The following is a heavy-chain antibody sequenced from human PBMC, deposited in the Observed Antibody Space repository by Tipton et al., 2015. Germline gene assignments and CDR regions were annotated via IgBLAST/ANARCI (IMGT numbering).Heavy chain of an antibody. V-gene: IGHV3-9*01. CDR1: GFTFDDYA. Sequence: SLRLSCAASGFTFDDYAMHWVRQAPGKGLEWVSGISWNSGDIGYADSVKGRFTISRDNAKNSLYLQMNSLRAEDTAVYYCARARILGGWFDPWGQGTLVTVSS. CDR2: ISWNSGDI. J-gene: IGHJ5*02. CDR3: ARARILGGWFDP.